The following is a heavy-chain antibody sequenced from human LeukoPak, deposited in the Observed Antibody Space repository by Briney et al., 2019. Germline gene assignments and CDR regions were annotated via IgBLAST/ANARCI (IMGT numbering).Heavy chain of an antibody. Sequence: GGSLRLSYAASGFTFSSYWMHWVRQAPGKGLVWVSRINSDGSSTSYADSVKGRFTISRDNAKNTLYLQMNSLRAEDTAVYYCARVRIAAAGTLYYFDYWGQGTLVTVSS. J-gene: IGHJ4*02. CDR1: GFTFSSYW. CDR3: ARVRIAAAGTLYYFDY. D-gene: IGHD6-13*01. CDR2: INSDGSST. V-gene: IGHV3-74*01.